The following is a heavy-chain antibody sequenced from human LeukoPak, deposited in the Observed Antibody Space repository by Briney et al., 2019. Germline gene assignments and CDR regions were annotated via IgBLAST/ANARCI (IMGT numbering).Heavy chain of an antibody. J-gene: IGHJ3*02. D-gene: IGHD3-3*01. V-gene: IGHV3-23*01. CDR3: ESLTINYGSWISI. CDR2: ISGSGGST. Sequence: GGSLRLSCASSGFTFSSYAMSWVRQAPGKGLECVSGISGSGGSTYYADSVKGRFTISRDNSKNTLYLQMNSLRAEDTALYYCESLTINYGSWISIWGQGTMVTVSS. CDR1: GFTFSSYA.